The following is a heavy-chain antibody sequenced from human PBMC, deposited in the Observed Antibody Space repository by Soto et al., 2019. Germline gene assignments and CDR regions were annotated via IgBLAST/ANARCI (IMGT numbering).Heavy chain of an antibody. Sequence: QVQLVESGGGVVQPGTSLRLSCAASGFTFKTHAMHWVRQAPGKGLEWMAVIAYDGNEKFYADSVKGRFTISRDNSKNALYLQINTLRSEYTAVYYCGKDVGDYVPYYYGVDVWGQGTTVTVSS. CDR2: IAYDGNEK. CDR1: GFTFKTHA. J-gene: IGHJ6*02. D-gene: IGHD1-26*01. V-gene: IGHV3-30*18. CDR3: GKDVGDYVPYYYGVDV.